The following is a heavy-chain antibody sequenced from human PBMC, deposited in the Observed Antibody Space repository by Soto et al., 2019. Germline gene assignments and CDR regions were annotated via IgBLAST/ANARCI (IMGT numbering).Heavy chain of an antibody. J-gene: IGHJ2*01. CDR1: GYTFTTYY. Sequence: QVQLVQSGAEVKKPGASVEVSCKASGYTFTTYYIHWVRHAPGQGLEWMGVINPGGVSTKYAQKFQDSVTMTSATSTSTVYMDLSSLRSEDTAVYFCARGGNGDNVGYWYFDLWGRGTLVTVSP. CDR2: INPGGVST. D-gene: IGHD4-17*01. V-gene: IGHV1-46*01. CDR3: ARGGNGDNVGYWYFDL.